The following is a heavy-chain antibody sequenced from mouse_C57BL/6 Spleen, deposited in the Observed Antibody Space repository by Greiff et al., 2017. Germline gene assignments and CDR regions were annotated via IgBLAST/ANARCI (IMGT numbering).Heavy chain of an antibody. CDR3: ARRDTTGPYSFDY. CDR2: IDPSDSYT. CDR1: GYTFTSYW. J-gene: IGHJ2*01. V-gene: IGHV1-69*01. D-gene: IGHD1-1*01. Sequence: VQLQQSGAELVMPGASVKLSCKASGYTFTSYWMHWVKQRPGQGLEWIGEIDPSDSYTNYNQKFKGKSTLTVDKSSSTAYMQLSSLTSEDSAVYYCARRDTTGPYSFDYWGQGTTLTVSS.